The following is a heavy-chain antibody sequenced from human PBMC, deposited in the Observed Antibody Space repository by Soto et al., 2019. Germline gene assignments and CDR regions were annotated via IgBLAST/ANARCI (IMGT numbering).Heavy chain of an antibody. V-gene: IGHV3-21*01. J-gene: IGHJ4*02. D-gene: IGHD1-7*01. Sequence: VRLSCAASGFSFSSDSMGWVRQAPGKGLEWVSSISSSGSFMNYADSVKGRFTISRDNAKNSLYLQMSGLKDEDTAVYYCARDPPTGTTLDWADSWGQGTLVTVSS. CDR1: GFSFSSDS. CDR3: ARDPPTGTTLDWADS. CDR2: ISSSGSFM.